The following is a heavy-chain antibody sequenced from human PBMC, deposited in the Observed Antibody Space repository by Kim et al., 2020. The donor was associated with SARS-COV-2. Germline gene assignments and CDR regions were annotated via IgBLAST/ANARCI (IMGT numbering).Heavy chain of an antibody. CDR1: GGSFSGYY. J-gene: IGHJ5*02. V-gene: IGHV4-34*01. CDR2: INHSGST. Sequence: SETLSLTCAVYGGSFSGYYWSWIRQPPGKGLEWIGEINHSGSTNYNPSLKSRVTISVDTSKNQFSLKLSSVTAADTAVYYCARRGAAAGQAVAGTTNWFDPWGQGTLVTVSS. CDR3: ARRGAAAGQAVAGTTNWFDP. D-gene: IGHD6-19*01.